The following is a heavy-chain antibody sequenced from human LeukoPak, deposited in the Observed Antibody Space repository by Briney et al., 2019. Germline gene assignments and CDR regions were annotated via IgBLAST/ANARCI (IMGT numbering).Heavy chain of an antibody. V-gene: IGHV3-33*01. CDR2: IWYDGSNK. Sequence: GGSLRLSCAASGFTFSSYGMHWVRQAPGKGLEWVAVIWYDGSNKYYADSVKGRFTISRDNSKNTLYLQMNSLRAEDTAVYYCAREPYHYYGSGSYPLYWGQGTLVTVSS. D-gene: IGHD3-10*01. J-gene: IGHJ4*02. CDR3: AREPYHYYGSGSYPLY. CDR1: GFTFSSYG.